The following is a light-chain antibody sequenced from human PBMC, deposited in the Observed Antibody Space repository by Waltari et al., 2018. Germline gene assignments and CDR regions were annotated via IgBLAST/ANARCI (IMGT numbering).Light chain of an antibody. CDR2: RNS. J-gene: IGLJ2*01. CDR1: NNNVGDLG. Sequence: QAGLTQPPSVSKGLRQTATLPCTGNNNNVGDLGAAWLQQHPGPHPNPLPYRNSGRPSGSSERISGSRSGKIASLTISGLQPEDEADYYCSAWDNSLSAWLFGGGTKLTV. CDR3: SAWDNSLSAWL. V-gene: IGLV10-54*01.